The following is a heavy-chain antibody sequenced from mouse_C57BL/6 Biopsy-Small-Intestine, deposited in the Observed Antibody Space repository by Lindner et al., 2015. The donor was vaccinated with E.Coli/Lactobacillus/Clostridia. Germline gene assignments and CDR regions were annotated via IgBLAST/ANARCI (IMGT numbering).Heavy chain of an antibody. Sequence: SVKVSCKAPGGSLNTYGFSWVRQAPGQRLEWMGGVIPMFGIVNYAPKFQGRITITADESTGTDYMQLTSLTSDDTAVYYCARAKEIISGDSYFFDYWGQGTLVTVSS. J-gene: IGHJ2*01. D-gene: IGHD3-1*01. CDR3: ARAKEIISGDSYFFDY. CDR1: GGSLNTYG. CDR2: VIPMFGIV. V-gene: IGHV1-74*01.